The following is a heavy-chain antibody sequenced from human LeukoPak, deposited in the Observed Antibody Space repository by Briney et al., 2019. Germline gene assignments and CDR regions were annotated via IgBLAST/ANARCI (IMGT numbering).Heavy chain of an antibody. CDR1: GFTFSSYR. D-gene: IGHD4-17*01. CDR3: ARIAYGEYYFDY. CDR2: ISSSSSTI. V-gene: IGHV3-48*04. J-gene: IGHJ4*02. Sequence: PGGSLRLSCAASGFTFSSYRVNWVRQAPGKGLEWISYISSSSSTIYYAVSVKGRFAISRDNARNSLYLQMNSLRAEDTAVYYCARIAYGEYYFDYWGQGTLVTVSS.